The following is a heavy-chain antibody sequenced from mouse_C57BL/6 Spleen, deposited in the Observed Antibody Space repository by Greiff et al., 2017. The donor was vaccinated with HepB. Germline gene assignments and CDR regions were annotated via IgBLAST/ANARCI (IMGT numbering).Heavy chain of an antibody. CDR3: ARRGYYDYDRGAFAY. D-gene: IGHD2-4*01. J-gene: IGHJ3*01. CDR2: INPNYGTT. Sequence: EVKLMESGPELVKPGASVKISCKASGYSFTDYNMNWVKQSNGKSLEWIGVINPNYGTTSYNQKFKGKATLTVDQSSSTAYMQLNSLTSEDSAVYYCARRGYYDYDRGAFAYWGQGTLVTVSA. CDR1: GYSFTDYN. V-gene: IGHV1-39*01.